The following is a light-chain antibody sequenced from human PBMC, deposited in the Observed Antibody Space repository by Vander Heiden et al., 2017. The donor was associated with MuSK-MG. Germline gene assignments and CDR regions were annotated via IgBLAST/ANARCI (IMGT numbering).Light chain of an antibody. CDR3: QQSYSTPST. V-gene: IGKV1-39*01. CDR2: AAS. Sequence: DIQMTQTPSSLSASVGDSVTITCRASPSISSYLNWYQQKPGKAPKLLIYAASSLQSGVPSRFSGSGSGTDFTLTISSLQPEDFATYYCQQSYSTPSTFGQGTKVEIK. CDR1: PSISSY. J-gene: IGKJ1*01.